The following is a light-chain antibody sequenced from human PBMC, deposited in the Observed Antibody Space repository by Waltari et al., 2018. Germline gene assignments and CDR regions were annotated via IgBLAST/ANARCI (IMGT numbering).Light chain of an antibody. CDR1: SSDLGTYQL. CDR3: SSYAGGSWV. Sequence: QSALPQPASVSGSPGQSITISCTGPSSDLGTYQLVSWCQQYPGKVPKLIIYEVSKRPSGVSNHFSGSKSGNTASLTISGLQAEDEAHYYCSSYAGGSWVFGRGTKVTVL. J-gene: IGLJ3*02. V-gene: IGLV2-23*02. CDR2: EVS.